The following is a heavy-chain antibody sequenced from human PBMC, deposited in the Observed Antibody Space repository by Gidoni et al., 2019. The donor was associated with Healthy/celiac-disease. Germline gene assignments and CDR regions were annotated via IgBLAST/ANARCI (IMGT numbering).Heavy chain of an antibody. Sequence: EVQLVESGGGGVQPGGSMRLSCAAAGFTFDDYAMHWVRQAPVKGLEWVSLISWGGGSTYYADSVKGRFTISRDNSKNSLYLQMNSLRTEDTALYYCAKALPGGGEDYWGQGTLVTVSS. D-gene: IGHD2-8*02. V-gene: IGHV3-43*02. CDR2: ISWGGGST. CDR1: GFTFDDYA. CDR3: AKALPGGGEDY. J-gene: IGHJ4*02.